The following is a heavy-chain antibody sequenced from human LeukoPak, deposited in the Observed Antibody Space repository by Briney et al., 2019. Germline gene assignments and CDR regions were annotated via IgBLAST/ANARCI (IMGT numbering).Heavy chain of an antibody. CDR2: IYYSGST. CDR3: ARGDANFDY. Sequence: SETLSLTCTVSGGSISSYYWSWIRQPPGKGLEWIGYIYYSGSTNYNPSLKSRVTISVDTSKNQFSLKLSSVTAADTAVYYCARGDANFDYWGQGTLVTVSS. J-gene: IGHJ4*02. CDR1: GGSISSYY. V-gene: IGHV4-59*01.